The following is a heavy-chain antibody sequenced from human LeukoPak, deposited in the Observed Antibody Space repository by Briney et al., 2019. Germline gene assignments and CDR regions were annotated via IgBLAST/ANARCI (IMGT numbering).Heavy chain of an antibody. CDR3: ARADRLDGGPYLIGP. CDR1: GYSFSDYY. V-gene: IGHV1-2*02. Sequence: ASVKVSCKTSGYSFSDYYMHWVRQAPGQGLEWMGWINPNSGGTSSAQKFQGRVTMTRDTAIATVYMEVSWLTSDDTAIYYCARADRLDGGPYLIGPWGQGTLVTVSS. J-gene: IGHJ5*02. CDR2: INPNSGGT. D-gene: IGHD3-16*01.